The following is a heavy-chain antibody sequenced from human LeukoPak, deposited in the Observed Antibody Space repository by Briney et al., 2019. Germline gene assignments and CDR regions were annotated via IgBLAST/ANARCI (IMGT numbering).Heavy chain of an antibody. J-gene: IGHJ4*02. V-gene: IGHV1-18*01. D-gene: IGHD6-19*01. CDR1: GYTFTSYG. Sequence: ASVKVSCKASGYTFTSYGISWVRQAPGQGLEWMGWISAYNGNTNYAQKLQGRVTMTTDTSTSTAYMELRSLRSDDTAVYYCARDLLKISSGWYPDDYWGQGTLVTVSS. CDR3: ARDLLKISSGWYPDDY. CDR2: ISAYNGNT.